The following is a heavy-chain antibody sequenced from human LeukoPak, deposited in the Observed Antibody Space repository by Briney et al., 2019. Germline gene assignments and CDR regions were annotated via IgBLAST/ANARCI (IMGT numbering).Heavy chain of an antibody. CDR2: ISYDGSNK. CDR1: GFTFSSYA. CDR3: ASDYDYVWGRGTFDY. J-gene: IGHJ4*02. D-gene: IGHD3-16*01. V-gene: IGHV3-30-3*01. Sequence: GGSLRLSCAASGFTFSSYAMHWVRQAPGKGLEGVAVISYDGSNKYYADSVKGRFTISRDNSKNTLYLQMNSLRAEDTAVYYCASDYDYVWGRGTFDYWGQGTLVTVSS.